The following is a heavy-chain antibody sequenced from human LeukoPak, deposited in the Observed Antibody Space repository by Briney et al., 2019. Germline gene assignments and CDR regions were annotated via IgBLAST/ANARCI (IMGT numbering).Heavy chain of an antibody. D-gene: IGHD3-22*01. J-gene: IGHJ5*02. CDR3: ARGVAYYYDFSGYGSWFDP. Sequence: PGGSLSVSCAASGFPFSSYSMNWVRQAPGKGLEWVSSISSSSDYIHYADSMKGRFTISRDNAKSSLYLQMNSLRAEDTAIYYCARGVAYYYDFSGYGSWFDPWGQGTLVTVSS. CDR1: GFPFSSYS. CDR2: ISSSSDYI. V-gene: IGHV3-21*04.